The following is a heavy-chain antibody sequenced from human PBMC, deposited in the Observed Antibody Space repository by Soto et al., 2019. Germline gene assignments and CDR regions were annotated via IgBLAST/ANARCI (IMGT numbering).Heavy chain of an antibody. D-gene: IGHD6-13*01. J-gene: IGHJ2*01. V-gene: IGHV4-59*01. CDR2: IYYSGST. Sequence: QVQLQESGPGLVKPSETLSLTCTVSGGSISSYYWSWIRQPPGKGLEWIGYIYYSGSTNYNPSLKSRATISVDTSKNQFSLKLSSVTAADTAVYYCASLVDSSSWQGYWYFDLWGRGTLVTVSS. CDR3: ASLVDSSSWQGYWYFDL. CDR1: GGSISSYY.